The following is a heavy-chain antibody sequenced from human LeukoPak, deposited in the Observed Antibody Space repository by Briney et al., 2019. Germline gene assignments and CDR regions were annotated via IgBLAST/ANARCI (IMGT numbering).Heavy chain of an antibody. J-gene: IGHJ4*02. D-gene: IGHD1-1*01. V-gene: IGHV3-30*01. CDR2: ISYDGSNK. CDR3: AGARRLVHDTSFYIDS. Sequence: GGSLRLSCAASGFTFSSYAMHWVRQAPGKGLEWVAVISYDGSNKYYADSVKGRFTISRDNSKNTLYLQMNSLRAEDTAVYYCAGARRLVHDTSFYIDSWGQGTLVTVSS. CDR1: GFTFSSYA.